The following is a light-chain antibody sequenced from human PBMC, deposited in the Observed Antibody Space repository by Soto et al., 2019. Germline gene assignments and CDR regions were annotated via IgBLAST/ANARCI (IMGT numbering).Light chain of an antibody. CDR2: GAS. Sequence: EIVLTQSPGTLSLSPRERATLSCRPSQSVSSSYLAWYQQKPGQAPRLLIYGASSRATGIPDRFSGSGSGTDFTLTISRLEPEDFAVYYCQQYGSSPRTFGQGTKVDIK. J-gene: IGKJ1*01. CDR3: QQYGSSPRT. V-gene: IGKV3-20*01. CDR1: QSVSSSY.